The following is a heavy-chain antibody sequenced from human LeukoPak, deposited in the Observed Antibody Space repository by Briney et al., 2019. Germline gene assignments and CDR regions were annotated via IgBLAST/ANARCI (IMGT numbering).Heavy chain of an antibody. D-gene: IGHD7-27*01. J-gene: IGHJ3*02. CDR3: AKRLLGGAFDI. CDR2: IYYSGST. V-gene: IGHV4-61*01. CDR1: GGSVSSGSYY. Sequence: PSETLSLTCTVSGGSVSSGSYYWSRIRQPPGKGLEWIGYIYYSGSTNYNPSLKSRVTISVDTSKNQFSLKLSSVTAADTAVYYCAKRLLGGAFDIWGQGTMVTVSS.